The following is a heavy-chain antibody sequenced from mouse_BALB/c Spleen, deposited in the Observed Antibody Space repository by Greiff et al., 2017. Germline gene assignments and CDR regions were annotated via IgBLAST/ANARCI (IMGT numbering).Heavy chain of an antibody. CDR1: GFTFTDYY. CDR3: ARAGYYFDY. J-gene: IGHJ2*01. CDR2: IRNKANGYTT. Sequence: EVKVVESGGGLVQPGGSLRLSCATSGFTFTDYYMSWVRQPPGKALEWLGFIRNKANGYTTEYSASVKGRFTISRDNSQSILYLQMNTLRAEDSATYYCARAGYYFDYWGQGTTLTVSS. D-gene: IGHD4-1*01. V-gene: IGHV7-3*02.